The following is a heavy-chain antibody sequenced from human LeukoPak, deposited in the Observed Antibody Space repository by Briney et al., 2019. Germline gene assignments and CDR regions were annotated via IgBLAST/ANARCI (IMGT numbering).Heavy chain of an antibody. CDR3: ARDIVVVPAATLDWFDP. Sequence: SETLSLTCTVSGGSISSSSYYWGWIRQPPGKGLEWIGSIYYSGSTYYNPSLKSRVTISVDTSKNQFSLKLSSVTAADTAVYYCARDIVVVPAATLDWFDPWGQGTLVTVSS. CDR1: GGSISSSSYY. D-gene: IGHD2-2*01. V-gene: IGHV4-39*07. J-gene: IGHJ5*02. CDR2: IYYSGST.